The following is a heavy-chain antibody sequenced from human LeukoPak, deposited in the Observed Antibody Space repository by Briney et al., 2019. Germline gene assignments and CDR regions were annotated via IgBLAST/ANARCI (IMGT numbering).Heavy chain of an antibody. D-gene: IGHD2-8*01. CDR1: GFTFSSYG. V-gene: IGHV3-33*03. Sequence: GGSLRLSCAASGFTFSSYGMHWVRQAPGKGLEWVAVIWYDGSNKYYADSVKGRFTVSRDNSKNTLSLQMNSLRLEDTAVYFCAKDSRSRNGIYDPFDIWGQGTMVTVSS. CDR3: AKDSRSRNGIYDPFDI. CDR2: IWYDGSNK. J-gene: IGHJ3*02.